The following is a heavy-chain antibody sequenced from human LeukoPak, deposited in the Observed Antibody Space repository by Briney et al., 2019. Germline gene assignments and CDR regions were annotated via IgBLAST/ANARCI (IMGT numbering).Heavy chain of an antibody. Sequence: PGGSLRLSCAASGFTFSSYSMNWVRQAPGKGLEWVAVISYDGSNKYYADSVKGRFTISRDNSKNTLYPQMNSLRAEDTAVYYCARDSMVAATGDLDYWGQGTLVTVSS. CDR2: ISYDGSNK. CDR3: ARDSMVAATGDLDY. CDR1: GFTFSSYS. J-gene: IGHJ4*02. D-gene: IGHD2-15*01. V-gene: IGHV3-30*03.